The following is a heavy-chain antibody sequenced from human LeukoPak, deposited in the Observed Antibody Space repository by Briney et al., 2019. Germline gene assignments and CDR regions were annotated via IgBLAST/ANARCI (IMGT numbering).Heavy chain of an antibody. D-gene: IGHD3-10*01. CDR2: IIPIFGTA. CDR1: GGTFSSYA. V-gene: IGHV1-69*05. J-gene: IGHJ3*02. Sequence: SVKVSCKASGGTFSSYAISWVRQAPGQGLEWMGGIIPIFGTANYAQKFQGRVTITTDESTSTAYMELSSLRSEDTAVYYCASPYYGSGSYGALRLLGAFDIWGQGTMVTVSS. CDR3: ASPYYGSGSYGALRLLGAFDI.